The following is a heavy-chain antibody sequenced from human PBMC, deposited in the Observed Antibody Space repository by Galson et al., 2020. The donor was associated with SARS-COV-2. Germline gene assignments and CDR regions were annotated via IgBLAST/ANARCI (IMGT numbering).Heavy chain of an antibody. D-gene: IGHD1-1*01. CDR2: IYSGGST. J-gene: IGHJ4*02. Sequence: QLGESLKISCAASGFTVSSNYMSWVRQAPGKGLEWVSVIYSGGSTYYADSVKGRFTISRDNSKNTLYLQMNSLRAEDTAVYYCERESHWPQPSLDCWGQVTLVTVSS. V-gene: IGHV3-53*01. CDR3: ERESHWPQPSLDC. CDR1: GFTVSSNY.